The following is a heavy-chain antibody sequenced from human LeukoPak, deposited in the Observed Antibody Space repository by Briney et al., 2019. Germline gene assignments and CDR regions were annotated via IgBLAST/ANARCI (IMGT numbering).Heavy chain of an antibody. Sequence: SGGSLRLSCAASGFTFSNYGMHWVRQAPGKGLEWVALISFDGGNKDYMDSVKGRFTVSRDNSRNTLYLQMNNLRAEDTAVYYCAKDRSTYNVLTGYLESWGQGTLVTVSS. CDR3: AKDRSTYNVLTGYLES. CDR1: GFTFSNYG. CDR2: ISFDGGNK. D-gene: IGHD3-9*01. V-gene: IGHV3-30*18. J-gene: IGHJ5*02.